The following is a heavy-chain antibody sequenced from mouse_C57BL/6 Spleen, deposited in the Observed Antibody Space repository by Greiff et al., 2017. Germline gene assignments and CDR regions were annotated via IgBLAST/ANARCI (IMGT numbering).Heavy chain of an antibody. CDR1: GYTFTSYS. CDR3: ARSRSDYAKDY. CDR2: INPSSGYT. V-gene: IGHV1-4*01. J-gene: IGHJ4*01. Sequence: QVQLQQSGADLARPGASVKMSCKASGYTFTSYSMHWVKQRPGQGLEWIGYINPSSGYTKYNQQFKDKATLTADKSSSTAYLQLSSLTSEDTAAYYCARSRSDYAKDYWGQGTTVTVSS.